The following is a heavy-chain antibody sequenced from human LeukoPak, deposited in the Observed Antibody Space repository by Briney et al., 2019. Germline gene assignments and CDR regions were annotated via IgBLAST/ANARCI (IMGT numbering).Heavy chain of an antibody. J-gene: IGHJ4*02. CDR3: ARSIPYGTTWYGRSDY. D-gene: IGHD6-13*01. Sequence: GGSLRLSCAASGFPFSSDSMTWVRQAPGEGLEWVSNIKPDGTTKFYVDSVKGRFTISRDNALNSLYLQMNSLRAEDTAIYYCARSIPYGTTWYGRSDYWGQGTLVTVSS. CDR2: IKPDGTTK. CDR1: GFPFSSDS. V-gene: IGHV3-7*03.